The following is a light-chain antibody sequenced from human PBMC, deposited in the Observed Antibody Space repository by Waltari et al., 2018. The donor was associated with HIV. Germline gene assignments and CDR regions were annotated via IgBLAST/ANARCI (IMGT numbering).Light chain of an antibody. J-gene: IGKJ1*01. CDR1: RRISIG. Sequence: DIQVTQSPSTLSATVGDRVTITCRASRRISIGLAGDQQKPGEAPNLLICKTASLASAVPSRFSGRGSGTDFTLTISSLHADDFATYYCQPYHSYPCPFGQGPKVAI. V-gene: IGKV1-5*03. CDR3: QPYHSYPCP. CDR2: KTA.